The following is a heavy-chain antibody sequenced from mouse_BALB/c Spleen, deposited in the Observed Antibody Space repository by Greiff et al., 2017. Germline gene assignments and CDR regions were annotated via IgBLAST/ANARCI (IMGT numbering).Heavy chain of an antibody. Sequence: EVMLVESGGGLVQPGGSLKLSCAASGFDFSRYWMSWVRQAPGKGLEWIGEINPDSSTINYTPSLKDKFIISRDNAKNTLYLQMSKVRSEDTALYYCARHYYGSSYWYFDVWGAGTTVTVSS. CDR1: GFDFSRYW. D-gene: IGHD1-1*01. J-gene: IGHJ1*01. CDR2: INPDSSTI. V-gene: IGHV4-1*02. CDR3: ARHYYGSSYWYFDV.